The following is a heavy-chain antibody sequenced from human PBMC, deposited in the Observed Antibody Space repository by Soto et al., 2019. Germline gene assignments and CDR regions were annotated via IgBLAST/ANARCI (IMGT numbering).Heavy chain of an antibody. Sequence: EVQLVESGGGLVQPGGSLRLSCAASGFTVSSNYMSWVRQAPGKGLEWVSVIYSGGSTYYADSVKGRFTISRDNSKNTLYLQKNRLRAEDTAVYYCARDYSSGWLNYMDVWGKGTTVTVSS. CDR3: ARDYSSGWLNYMDV. V-gene: IGHV3-66*01. D-gene: IGHD6-19*01. CDR1: GFTVSSNY. J-gene: IGHJ6*03. CDR2: IYSGGST.